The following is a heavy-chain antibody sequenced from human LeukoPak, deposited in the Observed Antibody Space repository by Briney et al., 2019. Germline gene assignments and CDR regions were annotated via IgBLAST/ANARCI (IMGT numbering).Heavy chain of an antibody. CDR3: AREYDSSGYRHFDY. V-gene: IGHV4-59*01. J-gene: IGHJ4*02. D-gene: IGHD3-22*01. CDR1: GGSISTYY. Sequence: SETLSLTCTVSGGSISTYYWTWIRQPPGKGLEWIGYIYDSGSTNYNPSLKSRVTISVDTSKSQFSLKLSSVTAADTAVYYCAREYDSSGYRHFDYWGQGTLVTVSS. CDR2: IYDSGST.